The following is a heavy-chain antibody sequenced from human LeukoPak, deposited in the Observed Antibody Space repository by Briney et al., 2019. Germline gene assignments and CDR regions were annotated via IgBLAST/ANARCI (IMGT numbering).Heavy chain of an antibody. D-gene: IGHD5-24*01. CDR1: GDSISSGDYY. Sequence: KASQTLSLTCTVSGDSISSGDYYWSWIRQPPGKGLEWIGYIYYSGSTYYNPSLKSRLTISVDTSKNQFSLKLSSVTAADTAVYYCARERRDGYNTIGAFDIWGQGTMVTVSS. CDR2: IYYSGST. CDR3: ARERRDGYNTIGAFDI. V-gene: IGHV4-30-4*01. J-gene: IGHJ3*02.